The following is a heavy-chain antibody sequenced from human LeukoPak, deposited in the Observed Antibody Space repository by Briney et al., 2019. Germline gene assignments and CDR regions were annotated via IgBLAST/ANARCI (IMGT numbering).Heavy chain of an antibody. CDR3: AKEFAP. CDR1: GGSISTYY. J-gene: IGHJ5*02. Sequence: SETLSLTCTVSGGSISTYYWTWIRQPAGKGLEWIGLIYTSGGTNYNPSLKSRVTISVDTSKNQFFLKLTSVTAADTAMYYCAKEFAPWGQGTLVTVSS. V-gene: IGHV4-4*07. CDR2: IYTSGGT.